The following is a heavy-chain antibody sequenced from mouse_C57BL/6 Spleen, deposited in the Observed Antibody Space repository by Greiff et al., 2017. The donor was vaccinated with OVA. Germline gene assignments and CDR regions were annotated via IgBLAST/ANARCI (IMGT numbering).Heavy chain of an antibody. V-gene: IGHV14-2*01. CDR1: GFNIKDYY. Sequence: EVQLQQSGAELVKPGASVKLSCTASGFNIKDYYMHWVKQRTEQGLEWIGRIDPEDGETKYAPKFQGKATITADPSSNTAYLQLSSLTSEDTAVYYCALIYYYGSSYPSYWYFDVWGTGTTVTVSS. CDR3: ALIYYYGSSYPSYWYFDV. J-gene: IGHJ1*03. CDR2: IDPEDGET. D-gene: IGHD1-1*01.